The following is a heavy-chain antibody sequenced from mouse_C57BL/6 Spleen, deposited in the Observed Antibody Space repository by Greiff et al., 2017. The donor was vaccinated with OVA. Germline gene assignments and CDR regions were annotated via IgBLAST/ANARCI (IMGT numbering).Heavy chain of an antibody. CDR2: ISSGGDYI. CDR3: TRDGHSFDY. CDR1: GFTFSSYA. V-gene: IGHV5-9-1*02. D-gene: IGHD2-3*01. Sequence: DVMLVESGEGLVKPGGSLKLSCAASGFTFSSYAMSWVRQTPEKRLEWVAYISSGGDYIYYADTVKGRFTISRDNARNTLYLQMSSLKSEDTAMYYCTRDGHSFDYWGQGTTLTVSS. J-gene: IGHJ2*01.